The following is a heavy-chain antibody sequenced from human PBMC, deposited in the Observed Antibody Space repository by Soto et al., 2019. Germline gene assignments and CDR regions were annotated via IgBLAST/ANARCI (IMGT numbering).Heavy chain of an antibody. CDR1: GGTFSSYA. V-gene: IGHV1-69*12. J-gene: IGHJ5*02. D-gene: IGHD2-15*01. CDR2: IIPIFGTA. CDR3: ARDVVVAAPPNWFDP. Sequence: QVQLVQSGAEVKKPGSSVKVSCKASGGTFSSYAISWVRQAPGQGLEWMGGIIPIFGTANYAQKFQGRVTITADESXXKAYMELSSLRSEDTAVYYCARDVVVAAPPNWFDPWGQGTLVTVSS.